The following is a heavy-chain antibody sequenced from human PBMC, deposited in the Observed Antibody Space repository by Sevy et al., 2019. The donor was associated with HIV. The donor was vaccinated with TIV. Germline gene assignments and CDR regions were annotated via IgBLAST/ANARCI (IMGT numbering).Heavy chain of an antibody. CDR2: ISSSSYI. CDR1: GFTFSSYS. V-gene: IGHV3-21*01. CDR3: ARSIPYPPGAFDI. D-gene: IGHD2-21*01. Sequence: GGSLRLSCAASGFTFSSYSMNWVRQAPGKGLEWVSSISSSSYIYYADSVKGRFTISRDNAKNSLYLQMNSLRAEDTAVYYCARSIPYPPGAFDIWGQGTMVTVSS. J-gene: IGHJ3*02.